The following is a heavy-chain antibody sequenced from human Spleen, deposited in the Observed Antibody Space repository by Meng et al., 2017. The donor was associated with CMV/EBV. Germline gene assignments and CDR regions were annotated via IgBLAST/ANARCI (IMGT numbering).Heavy chain of an antibody. CDR1: GFSFSNAW. Sequence: GGSLRLSCTALGFSFSNAWMSWVRQAPGRGLEWVGRIKSKADGGTPDYAEAVTGRFRISRDSSKNTLYLQIDSLKSEDTAGYFWTTYGHVFFDYWGQGTLVTVSS. V-gene: IGHV3-15*01. J-gene: IGHJ4*01. CDR2: IKSKADGGTP. CDR3: TTYGHVFFDY. D-gene: IGHD4-17*01.